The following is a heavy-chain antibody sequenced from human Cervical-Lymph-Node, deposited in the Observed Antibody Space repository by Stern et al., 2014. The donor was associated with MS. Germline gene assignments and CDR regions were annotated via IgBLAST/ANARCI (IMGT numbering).Heavy chain of an antibody. J-gene: IGHJ5*01. Sequence: VQLVESGGGLVKPGGSLRLSCAVSGFTFSDYFMTWVRQAPGKGLEWLSYVSSSGDTIPYADSVRGRFTISRDNAKNSLYLQMNSLRVEDTAVYYCVRGLGSNDDSWGQGTLVTVSS. V-gene: IGHV3-11*01. D-gene: IGHD1-26*01. CDR1: GFTFSDYF. CDR3: VRGLGSNDDS. CDR2: VSSSGDTI.